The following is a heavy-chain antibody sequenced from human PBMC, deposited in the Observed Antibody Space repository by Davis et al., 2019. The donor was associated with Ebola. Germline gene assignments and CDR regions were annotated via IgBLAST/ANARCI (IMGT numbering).Heavy chain of an antibody. CDR1: GGTFSSYA. Sequence: SVKVSCKASGGTFSSYAISWVRQAPGQGLEWMGGINTNFGTANYAQKFQGRVTITADESTSTAYMELSSLRSEDTAVYYCAKAPRSHSTIVVIPAAIRNYYYYGMDVWGQGTTVTVSS. CDR2: INTNFGTA. J-gene: IGHJ6*02. V-gene: IGHV1-69*13. CDR3: AKAPRSHSTIVVIPAAIRNYYYYGMDV. D-gene: IGHD2-2*02.